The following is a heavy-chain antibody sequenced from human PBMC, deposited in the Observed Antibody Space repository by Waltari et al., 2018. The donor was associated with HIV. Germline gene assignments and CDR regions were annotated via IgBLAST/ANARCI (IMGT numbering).Heavy chain of an antibody. V-gene: IGHV4-61*02. CDR1: GGSISSGSSY. CDR2: IYTSGST. CDR3: ARECRYNWNDEDWFDP. Sequence: QVQLQESGPGLVKPSQTLSLTCTVSGGSISSGSSYWSWIRQPAGKGLEWIGRIYTSGSTNYNPSLKSRVTISVDTSKNQFSLKLSSVTAADTAVYYCARECRYNWNDEDWFDPWGQGTLVTVSS. D-gene: IGHD1-1*01. J-gene: IGHJ5*02.